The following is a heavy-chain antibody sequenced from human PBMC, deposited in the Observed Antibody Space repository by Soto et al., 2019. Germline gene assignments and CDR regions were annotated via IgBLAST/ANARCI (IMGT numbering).Heavy chain of an antibody. J-gene: IGHJ2*01. CDR2: IYYSGST. CDR3: GRAKGTLMGATLAL. CDR1: GGSISSGGYY. Sequence: SETLSLTCTVSGGSISSGGYYWSWIPQHPGKGLEWIGSIYYSGSTYDNPPLKSRVTISVDTSKTQFSLQLSSVTAADTAVYYCGRAKGTLMGATLALWGRGTLVTVSS. D-gene: IGHD1-26*01. V-gene: IGHV4-31*03.